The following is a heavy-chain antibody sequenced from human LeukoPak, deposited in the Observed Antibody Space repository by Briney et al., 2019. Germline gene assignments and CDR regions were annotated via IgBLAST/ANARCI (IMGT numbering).Heavy chain of an antibody. Sequence: GASVKVSCKASGYTFTGYYMHWVRQAPGQGLEWMGWINPNSGGTNYAQKFQGRVTMTRDTSISTAYMELSRLRSDDTAVYYCARVSDLMNSYSNSGGYYYYGMDVWGQGTTVTVSS. CDR1: GYTFTGYY. J-gene: IGHJ6*02. CDR3: ARVSDLMNSYSNSGGYYYYGMDV. CDR2: INPNSGGT. D-gene: IGHD4-4*01. V-gene: IGHV1-2*02.